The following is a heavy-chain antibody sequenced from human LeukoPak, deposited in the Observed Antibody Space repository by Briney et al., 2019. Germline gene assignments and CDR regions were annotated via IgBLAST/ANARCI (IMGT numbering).Heavy chain of an antibody. Sequence: SETLSLTCTVPGGSISSSSYYWGWIRQPPGKGLEWIGSIYYSGSTNYSPSLKSRVTISVDTSKNQFSLKLSSVTAADTAVYYCASLEPAASGHWFESWGQGTLVTVSS. CDR2: IYYSGST. D-gene: IGHD2-2*01. CDR3: ASLEPAASGHWFES. CDR1: GGSISSSSYY. J-gene: IGHJ5*01. V-gene: IGHV4-39*07.